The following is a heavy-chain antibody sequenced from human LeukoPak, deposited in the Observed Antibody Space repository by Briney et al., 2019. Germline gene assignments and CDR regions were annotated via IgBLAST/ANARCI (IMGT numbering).Heavy chain of an antibody. J-gene: IGHJ4*02. V-gene: IGHV1-24*01. CDR3: ATGLRYNWNDFDY. CDR1: GYTLTELS. Sequence: GASVKVSCKVSGYTLTELSMHWVRQAPGKGLGWMGGFDPEDGETIYAQKFQGRVTMTEDTSTDTAYMELSSLRSEDTAVYYCATGLRYNWNDFDYWGQGTLVTVSS. CDR2: FDPEDGET. D-gene: IGHD1-20*01.